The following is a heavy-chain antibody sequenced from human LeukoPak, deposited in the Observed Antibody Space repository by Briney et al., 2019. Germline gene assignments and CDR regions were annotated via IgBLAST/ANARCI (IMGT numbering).Heavy chain of an antibody. D-gene: IGHD2-15*01. V-gene: IGHV4-39*01. J-gene: IGHJ4*02. CDR2: IYYSGST. CDR1: GGSNRSSSYY. CDR3: ARRYCSGGSCYPFDY. Sequence: SETLSLTCTVSGGSNRSSSYYWGWIRQPPGKGLEWIGSIYYSGSTYYNPSLKSRVTISVDTSKNQFSLKLSSVTAADTAVYYCARRYCSGGSCYPFDYWGQGTLVTVSS.